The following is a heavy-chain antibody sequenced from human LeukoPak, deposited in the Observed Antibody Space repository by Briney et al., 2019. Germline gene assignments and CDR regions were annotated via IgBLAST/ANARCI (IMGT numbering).Heavy chain of an antibody. CDR3: AAQNCSSTSCYEDYYYMDV. D-gene: IGHD2-2*01. Sequence: ASVKISCKASGYTFTDYYMHWVQQAPGKGLEWMRRVDPEDGETIYAEKFQGRVTITADTSTDTAYMELSSLRSEDTAVYYCAAQNCSSTSCYEDYYYMDVWGKGTTVTVSS. V-gene: IGHV1-69-2*01. J-gene: IGHJ6*03. CDR1: GYTFTDYY. CDR2: VDPEDGET.